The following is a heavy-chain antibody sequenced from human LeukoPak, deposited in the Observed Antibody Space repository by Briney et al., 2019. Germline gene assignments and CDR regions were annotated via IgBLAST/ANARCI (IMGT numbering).Heavy chain of an antibody. J-gene: IGHJ4*02. Sequence: ASVKVSCKASGYTFTGYYMHWVRQAPGQGLEWMGWISAYNGNTNYAQKLQGRVTMTTDTSTSTAYMELRSLRSDDTAVYYCARVDDSSGYFFDYWGQGTLVTVSS. D-gene: IGHD3-22*01. CDR3: ARVDDSSGYFFDY. CDR2: ISAYNGNT. V-gene: IGHV1-18*04. CDR1: GYTFTGYY.